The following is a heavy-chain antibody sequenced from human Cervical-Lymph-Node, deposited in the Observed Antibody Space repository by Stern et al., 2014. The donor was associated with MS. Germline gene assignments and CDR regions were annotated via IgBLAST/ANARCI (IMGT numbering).Heavy chain of an antibody. D-gene: IGHD2-15*01. Sequence: EVQLVESGGGLVKPGGSLRVSCAASGFTFSNAWMSWVRQAPGKGLEWVGRIKSKSDGGTTDYAAPVKGRFTVSRDDSKNTLFLQMNSLKTEDTAVYFCTVPSGSHLEFWGQGTLVTVSS. CDR3: TVPSGSHLEF. V-gene: IGHV3-15*01. CDR2: IKSKSDGGTT. J-gene: IGHJ4*02. CDR1: GFTFSNAW.